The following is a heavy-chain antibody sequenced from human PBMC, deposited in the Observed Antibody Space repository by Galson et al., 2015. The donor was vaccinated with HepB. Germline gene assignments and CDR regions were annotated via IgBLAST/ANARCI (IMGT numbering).Heavy chain of an antibody. V-gene: IGHV3-30*04. J-gene: IGHJ5*02. Sequence: SLRLACAASGFTFSAYALHWVRQAPGRELEWLAGFSNDGSSHYYADSVKGRFTISRANSRNTIYLHMNSLRVEDTAIYYCAREEYGSGWYGSVMGNWFDPWGQGTLVTVSS. CDR2: FSNDGSSH. CDR1: GFTFSAYA. D-gene: IGHD6-19*01. CDR3: AREEYGSGWYGSVMGNWFDP.